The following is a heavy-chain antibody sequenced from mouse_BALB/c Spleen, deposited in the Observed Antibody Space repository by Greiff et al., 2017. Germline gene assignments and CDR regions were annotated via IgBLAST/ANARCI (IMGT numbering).Heavy chain of an antibody. CDR3: ARSGYGNYWYYFDY. Sequence: VQLQQSAAELARPGASVKMSCKASGYTFTSYTMHWVKQRPGQGLEWIGYINPSSGYTEYNQKFKDKTTLTADKSSSTAYMQLSSLTSEDSAVYYCARSGYGNYWYYFDYWGQGTTLTVSS. V-gene: IGHV1-4*02. CDR2: INPSSGYT. J-gene: IGHJ2*01. D-gene: IGHD2-10*02. CDR1: GYTFTSYT.